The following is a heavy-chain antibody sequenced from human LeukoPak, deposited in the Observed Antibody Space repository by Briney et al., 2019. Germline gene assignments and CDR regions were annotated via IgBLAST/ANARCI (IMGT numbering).Heavy chain of an antibody. D-gene: IGHD6-6*01. J-gene: IGHJ6*03. CDR2: INSDGSST. V-gene: IGHV3-74*01. Sequence: GGSLRLSCAASGFTFSSYWMHWVRQAPGKGLVWVSRINSDGSSTSYADSVKGRFTISRDNAKNTLYLQMNSLRAEDTAVYYCAKAQRDSSSEGYYYMDVWGKGTAVTVSS. CDR1: GFTFSSYW. CDR3: AKAQRDSSSEGYYYMDV.